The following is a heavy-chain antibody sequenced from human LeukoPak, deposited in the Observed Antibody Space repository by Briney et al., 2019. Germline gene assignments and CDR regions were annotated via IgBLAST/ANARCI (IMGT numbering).Heavy chain of an antibody. Sequence: ASVKVSCKASGYTFTSYDINWVRQATGQGLEWTGWMNPNSGNTNYAQKFQGRVTMTRDTSISTAYMELSRLRSDDTAVYYCARKSLGYCSSTSCYGSMDVWGKGTTVTVSS. CDR3: ARKSLGYCSSTSCYGSMDV. V-gene: IGHV1-8*01. D-gene: IGHD2-2*01. CDR1: GYTFTSYD. J-gene: IGHJ6*03. CDR2: MNPNSGNT.